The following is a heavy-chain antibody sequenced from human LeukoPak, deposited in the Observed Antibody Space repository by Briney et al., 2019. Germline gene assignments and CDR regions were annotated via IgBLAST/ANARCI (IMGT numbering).Heavy chain of an antibody. V-gene: IGHV4-61*02. Sequence: PSETLSLTCTVSGGSISSGSYYWSWIRQPAGKGLEWIGRIYTSGSTNYNPSLKSRVTISVDTSKNQFSLKLSSVTAADTAVYYCARISAGTHRGNYFDYWGQGTLVTVSS. CDR2: IYTSGST. D-gene: IGHD1-1*01. J-gene: IGHJ4*02. CDR1: GGSISSGSYY. CDR3: ARISAGTHRGNYFDY.